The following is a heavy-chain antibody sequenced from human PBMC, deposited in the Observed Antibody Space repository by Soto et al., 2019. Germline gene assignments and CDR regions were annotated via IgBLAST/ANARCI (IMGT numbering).Heavy chain of an antibody. CDR2: IYYSGTT. Sequence: QVQLQESGPGLVKPSQTLSLTCTVSSGSISSGGSYWSWVRQHPGKGLEWVGCIYYSGTTYYNPSLESRVTISVDTSKNQFSLKLSSVTAADTAVYYCARDSRPNYTSSSYFFEYWGQGTLVTVSS. CDR3: ARDSRPNYTSSSYFFEY. CDR1: SGSISSGGSY. J-gene: IGHJ4*02. V-gene: IGHV4-31*03. D-gene: IGHD6-13*01.